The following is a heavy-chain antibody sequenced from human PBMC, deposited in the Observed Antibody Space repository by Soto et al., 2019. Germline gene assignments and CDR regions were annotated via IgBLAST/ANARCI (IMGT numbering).Heavy chain of an antibody. D-gene: IGHD1-7*01. CDR2: ISGYSGNT. CDR1: GYTFKSFG. J-gene: IGHJ5*02. CDR3: ARDNLNYVRSNWFDP. V-gene: IGHV1-18*01. Sequence: QVQLVQSGAEVKKPGASVKVTCTASGYTFKSFGVSWVRQAPGQGLEWMGWISGYSGNTNYEQKFQGRITLTTDTSTSTAYMELRSLRSDDTAIYYCARDNLNYVRSNWFDPWGQGSLVSVSS.